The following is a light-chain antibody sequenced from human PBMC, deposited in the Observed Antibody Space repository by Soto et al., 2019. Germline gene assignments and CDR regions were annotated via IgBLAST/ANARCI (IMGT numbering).Light chain of an antibody. CDR1: QSISSY. CDR3: QQYSSYPSLT. CDR2: AAS. J-gene: IGKJ4*01. Sequence: IQMTHSPASLSASVVDRVTITCLSSQSISSYLNWYQQKPGKAPKLLIYAASSLQTGVPSRFSGSGSGTEFTLTISSLQPDDFATYYCQQYSSYPSLTFGQGTKVDIK. V-gene: IGKV1-39*01.